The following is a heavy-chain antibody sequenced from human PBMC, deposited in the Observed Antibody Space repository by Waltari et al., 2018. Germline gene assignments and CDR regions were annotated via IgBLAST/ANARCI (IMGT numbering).Heavy chain of an antibody. V-gene: IGHV4-38-2*02. CDR1: GYSISSGYY. Sequence: QVQLQESGPGLVQPSETLSLTCAVSGYSISSGYYWGWIRQPPGKGLEWIGSIYHSGSTFYNPSLKSRVTISVDTSKNQFSLKLSSVTAADTAVYYCARDTPAPRITGATSVDYWGQGTLVTVSS. D-gene: IGHD1-20*01. J-gene: IGHJ4*02. CDR3: ARDTPAPRITGATSVDY. CDR2: IYHSGST.